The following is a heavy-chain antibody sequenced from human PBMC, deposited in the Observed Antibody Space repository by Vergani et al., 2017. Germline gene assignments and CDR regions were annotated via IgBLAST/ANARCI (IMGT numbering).Heavy chain of an antibody. CDR3: ARRAERWETLLRDDFDV. CDR1: GGSLSGYY. J-gene: IGHJ3*01. Sequence: QVQLQQWGPGLLKPSETLSLTCAVYGGSLSGYYWSWIRLAPGKGLEWIGEINHSGTINYNPTLKSPFNVSIDTSRDHFSLTLRSVSAADTAVYFCARRAERWETLLRDDFDVWGQGTFVTVSP. CDR2: INHSGTI. V-gene: IGHV4-34*01. D-gene: IGHD1-26*01.